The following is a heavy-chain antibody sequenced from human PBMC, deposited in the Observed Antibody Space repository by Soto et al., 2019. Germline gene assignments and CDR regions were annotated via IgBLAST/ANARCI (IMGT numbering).Heavy chain of an antibody. J-gene: IGHJ6*02. D-gene: IGHD2-21*02. CDR2: IYYNGST. CDR1: GGSISSGGYY. Sequence: PSETLSLTCTVSGGSISSGGYYWSWIRQNPGKGLEWIGYIYYNGSTYYNPSLKSRVTISEDTSKNQFSLKLSSVTAADTAVYYCARAGWDCGGXCYPSLYYYGMDVWSQGTTVTV. CDR3: ARAGWDCGGXCYPSLYYYGMDV. V-gene: IGHV4-31*03.